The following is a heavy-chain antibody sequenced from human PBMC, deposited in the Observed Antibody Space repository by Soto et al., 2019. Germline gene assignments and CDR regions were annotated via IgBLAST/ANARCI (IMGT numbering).Heavy chain of an antibody. Sequence: ASVKVSCKASGGTFSSYAISWVRQSPGQGLEWMGGIIPIFGTANYAQKFQGRVTITADESTSTAYMELSSLRSEDTAVYYCAIPRYSSSSIYGYWGQGTLGSVSS. CDR1: GGTFSSYA. J-gene: IGHJ4*02. CDR3: AIPRYSSSSIYGY. CDR2: IIPIFGTA. V-gene: IGHV1-69*13. D-gene: IGHD6-6*01.